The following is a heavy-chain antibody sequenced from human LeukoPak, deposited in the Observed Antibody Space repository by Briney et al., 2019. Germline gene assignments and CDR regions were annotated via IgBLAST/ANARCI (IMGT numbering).Heavy chain of an antibody. V-gene: IGHV3-21*01. CDR2: ISSSSSYI. Sequence: GGSLRLSCAVSGFTFTDYWMNWVRQAPGKGLEWVSSISSSSSYIYYADSVKGRFTISRDNAKNSLYLQMNSLRAEDTAVYYCARDRVGDYYDSSGYPFGYWGQGTLVTVSS. D-gene: IGHD3-22*01. CDR1: GFTFTDYW. J-gene: IGHJ4*02. CDR3: ARDRVGDYYDSSGYPFGY.